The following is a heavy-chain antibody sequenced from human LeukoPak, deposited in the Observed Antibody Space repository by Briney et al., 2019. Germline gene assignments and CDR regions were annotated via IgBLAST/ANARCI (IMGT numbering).Heavy chain of an antibody. J-gene: IGHJ6*03. D-gene: IGHD2-2*01. V-gene: IGHV3-49*03. CDR3: TRDREVGRYYYYYYYMDV. CDR1: AFTFGDYA. Sequence: GGSLRLSCTASAFTFGDYAMSWFRQAPGKGLEWVGFLRSKAYGGTTEYAASVKGRFTISRDDSKSIAYLQMNSLKTEDTAVYYCTRDREVGRYYYYYYYMDVWGKGTTVTVSS. CDR2: LRSKAYGGTT.